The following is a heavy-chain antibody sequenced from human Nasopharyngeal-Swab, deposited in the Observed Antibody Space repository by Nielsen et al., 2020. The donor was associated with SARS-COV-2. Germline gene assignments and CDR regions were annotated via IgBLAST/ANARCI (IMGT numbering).Heavy chain of an antibody. Sequence: SETLSLTCTVSGGSISSYYWSWIRQPPGKGLEWIGYIYYSGSTSYNPSLKSRVTISVDTSKNQFSLKLSSVTAADTAVYYCARAMVARAYGMDVWGQGTTVTVSS. D-gene: IGHD3-10*01. J-gene: IGHJ6*02. CDR3: ARAMVARAYGMDV. V-gene: IGHV4-59*12. CDR1: GGSISSYY. CDR2: IYYSGST.